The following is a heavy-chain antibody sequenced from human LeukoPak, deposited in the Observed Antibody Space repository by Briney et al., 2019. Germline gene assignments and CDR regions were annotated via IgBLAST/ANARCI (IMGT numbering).Heavy chain of an antibody. V-gene: IGHV3-21*04. CDR1: GFTFSSFS. CDR3: AKGGVAYSSSSPIYF. CDR2: ISSSSSYI. Sequence: GGSLRLSCAVSGFTFSSFSMNWVRQAPGKGLEWVSSISSSSSYIYYAGTVKGRFTIYRDNSKNPLYLQMNSLRAEDTAVYYCAKGGVAYSSSSPIYFWGQGTLVTVSS. J-gene: IGHJ4*02. D-gene: IGHD6-6*01.